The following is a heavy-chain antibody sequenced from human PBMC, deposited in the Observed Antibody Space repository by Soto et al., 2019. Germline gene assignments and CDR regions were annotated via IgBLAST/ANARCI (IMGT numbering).Heavy chain of an antibody. CDR1: GGSISSYY. CDR2: IYYSGST. V-gene: IGHV4-59*01. J-gene: IGHJ6*02. D-gene: IGHD6-13*01. CDR3: ARMVKGYSSSWYGPLPYYYYGMDV. Sequence: SETLSLTCTVSGGSISSYYWSWIRQPPGKGLEWIGYIYYSGSTNYNPSLKSRVTISVDTSKNQFSLKLSSVTAADTAVYYCARMVKGYSSSWYGPLPYYYYGMDVWGQGTTVTVSS.